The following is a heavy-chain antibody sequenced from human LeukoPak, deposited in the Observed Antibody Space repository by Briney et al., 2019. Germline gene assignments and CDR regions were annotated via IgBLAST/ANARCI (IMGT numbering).Heavy chain of an antibody. D-gene: IGHD1-26*01. J-gene: IGHJ4*02. V-gene: IGHV3-23*01. CDR1: GFTFSNFA. CDR2: ISGSGGST. CDR3: AKRETSRSKYFDY. Sequence: GGSLRLSCVASGFTFSNFAMSWVRQAPGKGLEWVSVISGSGGSTYYADSVKDRFTISRDNSKTTLYLQIDSLRAEDTAVYYCAKRETSRSKYFDYWGQGTLVTVSS.